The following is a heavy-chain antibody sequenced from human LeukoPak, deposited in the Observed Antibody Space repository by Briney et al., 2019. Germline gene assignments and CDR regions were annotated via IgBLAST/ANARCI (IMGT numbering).Heavy chain of an antibody. Sequence: PGGSLRLSCAASGFTFSSYWMSWVRQAPGKGLEWVANIKQDGSEKVYVDSVKGRFAISGDNAKNSLFLQMDALRAEDTAVYYCARDPYSSTWSYGMDVWGQGTTVSVSS. V-gene: IGHV3-7*05. CDR2: IKQDGSEK. CDR3: ARDPYSSTWSYGMDV. D-gene: IGHD6-6*01. J-gene: IGHJ6*02. CDR1: GFTFSSYW.